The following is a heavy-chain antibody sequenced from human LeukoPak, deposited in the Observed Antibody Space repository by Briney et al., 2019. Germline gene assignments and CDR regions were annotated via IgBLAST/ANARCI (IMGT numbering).Heavy chain of an antibody. Sequence: SETLSLTCTVSGGSISSGSYYWSWIRQPAGKGLEWIGRIYTSGSTNYNPSLKSRVTISVDTSKNQFSLKLSSVTAADTAVYYCARSYGDYGGGVDYWGQGTLVTVSS. CDR1: GGSISSGSYY. CDR3: ARSYGDYGGGVDY. D-gene: IGHD4-17*01. V-gene: IGHV4-61*02. CDR2: IYTSGST. J-gene: IGHJ4*02.